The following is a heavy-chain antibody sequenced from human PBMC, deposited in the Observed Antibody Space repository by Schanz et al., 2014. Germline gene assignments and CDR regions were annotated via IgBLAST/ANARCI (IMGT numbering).Heavy chain of an antibody. CDR1: GFTFSDSW. D-gene: IGHD2-2*01. V-gene: IGHV3-11*01. J-gene: IGHJ4*02. CDR2: MYINSGST. CDR3: ARDLPYAMSTR. Sequence: QVQLVESGGGVAQPGGSLRLSCAASGFTFSDSWMHWVRQAPGKGLEWISSMYINSGSTQYADSVKGRFTISRDNAKNSLYLQMNSLRVEDTAVYYCARDLPYAMSTRWGQGTLVTVSS.